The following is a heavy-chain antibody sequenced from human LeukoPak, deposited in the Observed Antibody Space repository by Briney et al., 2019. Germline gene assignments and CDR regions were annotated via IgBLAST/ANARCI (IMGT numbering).Heavy chain of an antibody. CDR3: ARQFRSGYYVVVPFDY. CDR1: GYRFSTYW. D-gene: IGHD3-3*01. CDR2: IYPGDSDT. V-gene: IGHV5-51*01. J-gene: IGHJ4*02. Sequence: GESLKISCKGSGYRFSTYWIGWVRQMPGKGLEWMGIIYPGDSDTRYSPSFQGQVTISADKSISTAYLQWSSLKASDTAMYYCARQFRSGYYVVVPFDYWGQGTLVTVSS.